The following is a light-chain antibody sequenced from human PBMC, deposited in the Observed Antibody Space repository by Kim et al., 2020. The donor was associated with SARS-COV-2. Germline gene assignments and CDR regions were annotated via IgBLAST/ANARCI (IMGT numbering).Light chain of an antibody. V-gene: IGKV3-15*01. CDR3: QQYNNWPAWT. Sequence: SPGESANLSCRASQSISSNLAWYQQKPGQAPRLLIYGASTRASGIPARFSGSGSGTEFTLTISSLQSEDFAVYYCQQYNNWPAWTFGQGTKVDIK. CDR1: QSISSN. J-gene: IGKJ1*01. CDR2: GAS.